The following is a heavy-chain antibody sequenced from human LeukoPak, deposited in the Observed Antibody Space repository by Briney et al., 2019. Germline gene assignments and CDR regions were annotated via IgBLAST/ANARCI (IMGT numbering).Heavy chain of an antibody. V-gene: IGHV1-2*02. CDR1: GYTFTGYY. Sequence: ASVKVSCKASGYTFTGYYMHWVRQAPGQGLEWMGWINPNSGGTNYAQKFQGRVTMTRDTSISTAYMELSRLRSDDTAVYYCARVGYDFWSGYSDYFDYWGQGTLVTVSS. CDR3: ARVGYDFWSGYSDYFDY. D-gene: IGHD3-3*01. J-gene: IGHJ4*02. CDR2: INPNSGGT.